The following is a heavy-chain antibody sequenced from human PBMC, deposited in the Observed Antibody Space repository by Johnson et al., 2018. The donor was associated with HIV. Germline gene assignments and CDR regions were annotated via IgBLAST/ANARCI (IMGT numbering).Heavy chain of an antibody. CDR1: GFTVSSNY. CDR3: AKAPPLSTYDYDALDV. Sequence: VQLVESGGGVVQPGGSLRLSCAASGFTVSSNYMTWVRQAPGKRLEWVSVIYSGGNTYYADSVKGRFTISRDNSKNTLYLQMNSLRAEDTAVYYCAKAPPLSTYDYDALDVWGQGTMVTVSS. CDR2: IYSGGNT. V-gene: IGHV3-66*01. J-gene: IGHJ3*01. D-gene: IGHD5-12*01.